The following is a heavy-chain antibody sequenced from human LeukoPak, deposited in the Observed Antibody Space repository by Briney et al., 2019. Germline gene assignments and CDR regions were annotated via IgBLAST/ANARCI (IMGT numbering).Heavy chain of an antibody. D-gene: IGHD6-19*01. CDR1: GFTFSSYG. CDR3: ARGQQWLRRTYYFDY. V-gene: IGHV3-33*01. Sequence: GGSLRLSCAASGFTFSSYGMDWVRQAPGKGLEWVAVIWYDGSNKYYADSVKGRFTISRDNSKNTLYLQMNSLRAEDTAVYYCARGQQWLRRTYYFDYWGQGTPVTVSS. CDR2: IWYDGSNK. J-gene: IGHJ4*02.